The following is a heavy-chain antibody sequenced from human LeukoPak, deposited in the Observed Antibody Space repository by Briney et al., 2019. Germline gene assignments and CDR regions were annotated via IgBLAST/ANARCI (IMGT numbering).Heavy chain of an antibody. CDR3: ARVTSYSAPDY. J-gene: IGHJ4*02. Sequence: GGSLRLSCAASGFTFSDHYMDWVRQAPGKGLEWVGRTRNKANSYTTEYAASVKGRFTISRDDSKNSLYLQMNSLKTEDTAVYYCARVTSYSAPDYWGQGTLVTVSS. CDR2: TRNKANSYTT. V-gene: IGHV3-72*01. D-gene: IGHD1-26*01. CDR1: GFTFSDHY.